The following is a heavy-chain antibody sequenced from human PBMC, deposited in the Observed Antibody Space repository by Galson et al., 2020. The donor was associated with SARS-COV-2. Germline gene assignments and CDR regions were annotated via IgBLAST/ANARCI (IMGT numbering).Heavy chain of an antibody. V-gene: IGHV3-74*01. Sequence: ALHGESLKISCAASGFTFSAYWMHWVRQAPGKGLVWVARLDGRGAASDYADSVKGRFIVSRDNARNTLYLQMDSLRAEDTAVYYCAKGQSSSDISEEGWYFALRVWGQGTTVTVS. J-gene: IGHJ6*02. D-gene: IGHD1-20*01. CDR2: LDGRGAAS. CDR1: GFTFSAYW. CDR3: AKGQSSSDISEEGWYFALRV.